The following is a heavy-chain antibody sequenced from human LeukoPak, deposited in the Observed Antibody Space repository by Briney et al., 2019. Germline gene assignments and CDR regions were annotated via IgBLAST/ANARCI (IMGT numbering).Heavy chain of an antibody. D-gene: IGHD1-14*01. CDR2: INPSGGST. J-gene: IGHJ6*02. Sequence: ASVKVSCKASGYTFTSYYVHWVRQAPGQGLEWMGIINPSGGSTTYAQKFQGRVTMTRDTSTSTVYMELSSLGSEDTAVYYCARETGMTPPNYYYYGMDVWGQGTTVTVSS. V-gene: IGHV1-46*01. CDR1: GYTFTSYY. CDR3: ARETGMTPPNYYYYGMDV.